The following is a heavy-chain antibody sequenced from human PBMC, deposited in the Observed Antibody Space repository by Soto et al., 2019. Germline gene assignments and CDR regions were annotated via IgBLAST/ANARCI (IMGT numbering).Heavy chain of an antibody. CDR1: GFTFSSYE. Sequence: QVVESGGGLVQPGWSLRLSCAASGFTFSSYEMNWVRQAPGKGLEWVSYINSYGTVIYYADSVKGRFTISRDNAKNSLYLQMNRLRAEDTAVYYCGSAHKLYYFDYWGQGTRVTVPS. D-gene: IGHD3-10*01. CDR3: GSAHKLYYFDY. J-gene: IGHJ4*02. V-gene: IGHV3-48*03. CDR2: INSYGTVI.